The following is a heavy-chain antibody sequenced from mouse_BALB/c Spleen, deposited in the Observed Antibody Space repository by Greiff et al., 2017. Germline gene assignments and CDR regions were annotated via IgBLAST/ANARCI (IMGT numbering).Heavy chain of an antibody. D-gene: IGHD2-1*01. Sequence: EVNVVESGGGLVKPGGSLKLSCAASGFAFSSYDMSWVRQTPEKRLEWVAYISSGGGSTYYPDTVKGRFTISRDNAKNTLYLQMSSLKSEDTAMYYCARHVGNYSWYFDVWGAGTTVTVSS. CDR1: GFAFSSYD. CDR3: ARHVGNYSWYFDV. V-gene: IGHV5-12-1*01. J-gene: IGHJ1*01. CDR2: ISSGGGST.